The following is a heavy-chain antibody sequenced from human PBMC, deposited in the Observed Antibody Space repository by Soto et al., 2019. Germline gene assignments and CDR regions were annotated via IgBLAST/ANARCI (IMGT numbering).Heavy chain of an antibody. J-gene: IGHJ4*02. V-gene: IGHV1-46*01. CDR1: GYIFTSYY. D-gene: IGHD3-22*01. CDR3: AIRYVGEVVVRFDY. CDR2: INPFDGSR. Sequence: ASVKVSCKASGYIFTSYYIHWVRQAPGQGLEWMGWINPFDGSRMFAQSFQGRVTMTRDTSTSTVYMEVSSLTSEDTAVYYCAIRYVGEVVVRFDYWGQGSLVTVSS.